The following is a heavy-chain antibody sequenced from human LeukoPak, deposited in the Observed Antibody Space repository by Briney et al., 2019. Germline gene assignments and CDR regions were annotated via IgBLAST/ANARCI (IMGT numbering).Heavy chain of an antibody. D-gene: IGHD1-26*01. Sequence: GGSLRLSCAASGFTFSSYAMHWVRQAPGKGLEGVAFISNAGSYNYCTDSVKGRFNISRDNSENTLYLQMNSLRPDDTAVYYCARDGSGTNLFDVGWFDSWGQGTLVTVSS. CDR3: ARDGSGTNLFDVGWFDS. CDR2: ISNAGSYN. J-gene: IGHJ5*01. V-gene: IGHV3-30*10. CDR1: GFTFSSYA.